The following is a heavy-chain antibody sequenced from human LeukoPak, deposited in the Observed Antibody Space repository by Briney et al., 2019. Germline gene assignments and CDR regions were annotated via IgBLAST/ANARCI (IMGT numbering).Heavy chain of an antibody. J-gene: IGHJ4*02. CDR2: INPDSGDT. CDR1: GFTFTGTGYY. Sequence: VASVKVSCKTSGFTFTGTGYYLHWVRQAPGQGLEWMGWINPDSGDTNSAQKFQGRVTMTTDTSISTAFLELSSLRSDDTAVYYCARDSVDGSGTYYNDSPDYWGQGTLVTVSS. V-gene: IGHV1-2*02. CDR3: ARDSVDGSGTYYNDSPDY. D-gene: IGHD3-10*01.